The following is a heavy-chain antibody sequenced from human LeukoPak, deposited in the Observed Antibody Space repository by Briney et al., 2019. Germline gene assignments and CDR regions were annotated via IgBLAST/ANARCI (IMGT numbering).Heavy chain of an antibody. D-gene: IGHD3-3*01. CDR2: MNPNSGNT. V-gene: IGHV1-8*01. CDR3: ARDPHYDFWSGYGYYFDY. J-gene: IGHJ4*02. Sequence: ASVKVSCKASGYTFTSYDINWVRQATGQGLEWMGWMNPNSGNTGYAQKFQGRVTMTRNTSTSTVYMELSSLRSEDTAVYYCARDPHYDFWSGYGYYFDYWGQGTLVTVSS. CDR1: GYTFTSYD.